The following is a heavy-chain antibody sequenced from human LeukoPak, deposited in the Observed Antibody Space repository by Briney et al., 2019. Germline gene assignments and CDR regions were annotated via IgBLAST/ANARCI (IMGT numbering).Heavy chain of an antibody. J-gene: IGHJ4*02. V-gene: IGHV4-34*12. CDR3: ARLRPPRFYFDY. Sequence: SETLSLTCAVFSESFSAYHWSWIRQAPGKGLEYIGEVVHSGTTKSSPSLASRVTMSIDTSKNQFSLRLSSMTAADTAVYFCARLRPPRFYFDYWGQGILVTVSS. CDR2: VVHSGTT. CDR1: SESFSAYH.